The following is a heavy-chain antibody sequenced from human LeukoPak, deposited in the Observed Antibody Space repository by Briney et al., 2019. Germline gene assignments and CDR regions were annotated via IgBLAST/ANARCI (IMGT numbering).Heavy chain of an antibody. V-gene: IGHV4-39*01. Sequence: SETLSLTCTVSGGSVSIGSSYWGWIRQPPGSGLEWIWTVYHTGTTYYNPSLRSRVTMSVDTSKNQFSLKMSSVTAADTAVYYCARLYCHTSRYYDFWGQGTLVTVSS. CDR3: ARLYCHTSRYYDF. J-gene: IGHJ4*02. CDR1: GGSVSIGSSY. D-gene: IGHD2-15*01. CDR2: VYHTGTT.